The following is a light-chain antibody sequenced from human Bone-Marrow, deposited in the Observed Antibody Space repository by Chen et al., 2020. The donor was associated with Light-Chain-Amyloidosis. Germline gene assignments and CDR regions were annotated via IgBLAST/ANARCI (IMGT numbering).Light chain of an antibody. Sequence: SYELTQPPSVSVSPGQTARITCSGDDLPTKYAYWYQQKPGQAPVLVIHRDTERPSGISERFSGASSGTIATLTIIGVQAEDEADYHCQSADSSGTYEVIFGGGTKLTVL. V-gene: IGLV3-25*03. CDR1: DLPTKY. CDR3: QSADSSGTYEVI. CDR2: RDT. J-gene: IGLJ2*01.